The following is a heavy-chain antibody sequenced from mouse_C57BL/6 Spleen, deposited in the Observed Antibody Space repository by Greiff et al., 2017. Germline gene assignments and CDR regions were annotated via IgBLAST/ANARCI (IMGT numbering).Heavy chain of an antibody. CDR2: ISYDGSN. V-gene: IGHV3-6*01. D-gene: IGHD1-1*01. J-gene: IGHJ3*01. CDR3: AREDYGSSLFAY. Sequence: ESGPGLVKPSQSLSLTCSVTGYSIPSGYYWNWIRQFPGNKLEWMGYISYDGSNNYNPSLKNRISITRDTSKNQFFLKLNSVTTEDTATYYCAREDYGSSLFAYWGQGTLVTVSA. CDR1: GYSIPSGYY.